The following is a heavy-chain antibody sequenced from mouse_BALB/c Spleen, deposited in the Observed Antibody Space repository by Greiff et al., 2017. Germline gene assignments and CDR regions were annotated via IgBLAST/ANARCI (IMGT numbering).Heavy chain of an antibody. V-gene: IGHV1-82*01. CDR1: GYAFSSSW. J-gene: IGHJ4*01. CDR2: IYPGDGDT. CDR3: ARWGGNYGYAMDY. D-gene: IGHD2-1*01. Sequence: QVQLKESGPELVKPGASVKISCKASGYAFSSSWMNWVKQRPGQGLEWIGRIYPGDGDTNYNGKFKGKATLTADKSSSTAYMQLSSLTSVDSAVYFCARWGGNYGYAMDYWGQGTSVTVSS.